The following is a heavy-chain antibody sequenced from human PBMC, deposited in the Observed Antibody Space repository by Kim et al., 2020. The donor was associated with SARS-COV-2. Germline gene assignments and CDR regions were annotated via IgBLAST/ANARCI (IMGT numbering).Heavy chain of an antibody. J-gene: IGHJ6*02. D-gene: IGHD4-17*01. CDR2: IIPILGIT. CDR3: VDYGDSPRQGEVPRMDV. CDR1: GGTFSSYA. Sequence: SVKVSCKASGGTFSSYAISWVRQAPGQGLEWMGRIIPILGITNYAQKFQGRVTITADKSTSTAYMELSSLRSEDTAVYYCVDYGDSPRQGEVPRMDVWGQGTTVTVSS. V-gene: IGHV1-69*04.